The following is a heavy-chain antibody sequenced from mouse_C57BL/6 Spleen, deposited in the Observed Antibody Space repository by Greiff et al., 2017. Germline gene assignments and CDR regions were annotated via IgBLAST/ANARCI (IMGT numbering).Heavy chain of an antibody. V-gene: IGHV1-50*01. CDR2: IDPSDSYT. D-gene: IGHD1-1*01. CDR3: ARREITTVVAEYYYAMDY. J-gene: IGHJ4*01. Sequence: QVQLQQPGAELVKPGASVKLSCKASGYTFTSYWMQWVKQRPGQGLEWIGEIDPSDSYTNYNQKFKGKATLTVDTSSSTAYMQLSSLTSEDSAVYYCARREITTVVAEYYYAMDYWGQGTSVTVSS. CDR1: GYTFTSYW.